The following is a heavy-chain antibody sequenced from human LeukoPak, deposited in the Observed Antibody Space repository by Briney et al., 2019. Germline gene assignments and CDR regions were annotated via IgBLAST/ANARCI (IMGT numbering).Heavy chain of an antibody. V-gene: IGHV1-8*01. J-gene: IGHJ4*02. Sequence: ASVKVSCTASGYTFTSYDINWVRQATGQGLEWMGWMNPNSGNTGYAQKFQGRVTMTRNTSISTAYMELSSLRSEDTAVYYCARWGIAVAGSFDYWGQGTLVTVSS. D-gene: IGHD6-19*01. CDR1: GYTFTSYD. CDR2: MNPNSGNT. CDR3: ARWGIAVAGSFDY.